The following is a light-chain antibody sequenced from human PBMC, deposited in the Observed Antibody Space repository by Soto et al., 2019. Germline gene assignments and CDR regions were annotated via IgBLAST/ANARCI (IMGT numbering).Light chain of an antibody. CDR2: EVS. Sequence: QSALTQPASVSGSPGQSITISCTGTSSDVGAYDYVSWYQQHPGKAPKFMLYEVSNRPSGLSDRFSGSKSGNTASLTISGLQAEDEAAYYCSSFTTSNTWVFGRGTKLTV. CDR3: SSFTTSNTWV. V-gene: IGLV2-14*01. J-gene: IGLJ3*02. CDR1: SSDVGAYDY.